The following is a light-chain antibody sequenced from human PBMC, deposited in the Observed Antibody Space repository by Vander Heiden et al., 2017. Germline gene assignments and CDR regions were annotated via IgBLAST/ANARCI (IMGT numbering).Light chain of an antibody. J-gene: IGKJ4*01. CDR3: QQRSNWPPVLT. CDR1: QSVSSY. V-gene: IGKV3-11*01. CDR2: DAS. Sequence: DIVLTQSPATLSLSPGESATLSCRASQSVSSYLAWYQQKPGQAPRLLIYDASNRATGIPARFSGSGSGTDFTLTISSLEPEDFAVYYCQQRSNWPPVLTFGGGTKVEIK.